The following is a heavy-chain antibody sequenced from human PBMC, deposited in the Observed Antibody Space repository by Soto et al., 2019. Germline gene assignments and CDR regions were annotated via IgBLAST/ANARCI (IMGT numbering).Heavy chain of an antibody. D-gene: IGHD2-15*01. CDR1: GGSIISSSYY. J-gene: IGHJ4*02. V-gene: IGHV4-39*01. CDR2: IYYSGST. Sequence: SSETLSLTCTVSGGSIISSSYYWGWIRQPPGKGLEWIGSIYYSGSTYYNPSLKSRVTISVDTSKNQFSLKLSSVTAADTAVYYCARQYCSGGSCYLDYWGQGTLVTVSS. CDR3: ARQYCSGGSCYLDY.